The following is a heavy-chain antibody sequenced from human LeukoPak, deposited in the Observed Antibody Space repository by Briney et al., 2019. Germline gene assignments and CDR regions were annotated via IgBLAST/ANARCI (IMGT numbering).Heavy chain of an antibody. V-gene: IGHV3-23*01. CDR3: AKHTAGASGFDF. CDR2: ISGSVSTT. CDR1: GFTFSTYA. D-gene: IGHD1-26*01. Sequence: GGSLRLSCAASGFTFSTYAMTWVRQAPGKGLEWVSTISGSVSTTYSAASVKGRFTISRDNSKYTLYLQMNTLRAEDTALYYCAKHTAGASGFDFWGQGALVTVSS. J-gene: IGHJ4*02.